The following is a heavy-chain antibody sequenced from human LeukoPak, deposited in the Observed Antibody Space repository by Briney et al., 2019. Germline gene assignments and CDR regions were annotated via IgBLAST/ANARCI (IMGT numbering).Heavy chain of an antibody. D-gene: IGHD3-10*01. CDR1: GYTFTNYA. CDR2: INTNTGNP. V-gene: IGHV7-4-1*02. CDR3: ARGLVTLWFGELSHKPFDY. Sequence: ASVKVSCKASGYTFTNYAVNWVRQAPGQGLEWMGWINTNTGNPTYAQGFTGRFVFSLDTSVSTAYLQISSLKAEDTAVYYCARGLVTLWFGELSHKPFDYWGQGTLVTVSS. J-gene: IGHJ4*02.